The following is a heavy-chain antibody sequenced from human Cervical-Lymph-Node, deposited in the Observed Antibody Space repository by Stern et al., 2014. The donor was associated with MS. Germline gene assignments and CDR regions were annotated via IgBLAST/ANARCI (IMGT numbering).Heavy chain of an antibody. CDR2: INPNSGGT. J-gene: IGHJ4*02. CDR1: GYTFTGYY. D-gene: IGHD3-16*01. CDR3: ASYLLRGGFPRTRTDY. Sequence: QVQLVESGAEVKKPGASVKVSCKASGYTFTGYYMHWVRQAPGQGLEWMGWINPNSGGTNYAQKFQGRVTMTRDTSISTAYMELSRLRSDDTAVYYCASYLLRGGFPRTRTDYWGQGTLVTVSS. V-gene: IGHV1-2*02.